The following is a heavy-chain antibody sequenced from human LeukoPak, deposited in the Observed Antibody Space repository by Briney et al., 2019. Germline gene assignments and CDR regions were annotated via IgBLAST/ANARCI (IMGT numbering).Heavy chain of an antibody. CDR2: INHSGST. D-gene: IGHD2-2*01. Sequence: PSETLSLTCAVCGGSFSGYYWSWIRQPPGKGLEWIGEINHSGSTNYNPSLKSRVTISVDTSKNQFSLKLSSVTAADTAVYYCARGHECSSTSCSEFYYYYYMDVWGKGTTVTVSS. CDR3: ARGHECSSTSCSEFYYYYYMDV. CDR1: GGSFSGYY. J-gene: IGHJ6*03. V-gene: IGHV4-34*01.